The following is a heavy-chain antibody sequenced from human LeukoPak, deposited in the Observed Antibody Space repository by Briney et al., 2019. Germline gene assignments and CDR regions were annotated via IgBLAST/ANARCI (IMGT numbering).Heavy chain of an antibody. D-gene: IGHD3-10*01. J-gene: IGHJ4*02. CDR2: ISSSSKI. Sequence: GGSLRLSCTASGFAFSSYAMAWVRQAPGKGLEWLSYISSSSKINYADSVKGRFTISRDNAKNSLYLQMISLSAEDTAVYYCVRYRGVGSDYWGQGTLVTVSS. V-gene: IGHV3-48*01. CDR3: VRYRGVGSDY. CDR1: GFAFSSYA.